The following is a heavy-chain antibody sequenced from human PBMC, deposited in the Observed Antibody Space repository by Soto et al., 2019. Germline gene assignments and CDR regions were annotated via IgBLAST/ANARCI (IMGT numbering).Heavy chain of an antibody. V-gene: IGHV5-51*03. J-gene: IGHJ3*02. D-gene: IGHD2-21*01. CDR1: GYSFTTYW. Sequence: EVQLVQSGAEVKKPGESLKISCKGSGYSFTTYWIGLVRQMPGKGLEWMGLIYPGDSDTRYSPSFQGQVTISADKSISTAYLQWSSLKAPDSAMYYCARRLYCGGECYSAFDIWGQGTLVTVSS. CDR3: ARRLYCGGECYSAFDI. CDR2: IYPGDSDT.